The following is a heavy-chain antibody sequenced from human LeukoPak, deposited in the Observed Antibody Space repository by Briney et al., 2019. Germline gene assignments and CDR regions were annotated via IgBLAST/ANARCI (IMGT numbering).Heavy chain of an antibody. Sequence: SETLSLTCTVSGGSISSYYWSWIRQPAGKGLEWIGRIYTSGSTNYNPSLKSRVTISVDTSKNQFSLKLSSVTAADTAVYYCARHERYCSSTSCYGYWFDPWGQGTLVTVSS. CDR2: IYTSGST. D-gene: IGHD2-2*01. V-gene: IGHV4-4*07. CDR3: ARHERYCSSTSCYGYWFDP. J-gene: IGHJ5*02. CDR1: GGSISSYY.